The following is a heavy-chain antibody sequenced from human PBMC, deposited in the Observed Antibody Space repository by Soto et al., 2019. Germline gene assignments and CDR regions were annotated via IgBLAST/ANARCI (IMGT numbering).Heavy chain of an antibody. Sequence: PSETLSLTCTVSGGSISSYYWSWIRQPPGKGLEWVGYIYYGGTTSYNPSLQSRVTISLETSKSQFSLRLTSVTAADTAVYYCAGDRRGAPSGFHYWGQGTLVTVSS. CDR1: GGSISSYY. CDR3: AGDRRGAPSGFHY. CDR2: IYYGGTT. D-gene: IGHD3-10*01. V-gene: IGHV4-59*12. J-gene: IGHJ4*02.